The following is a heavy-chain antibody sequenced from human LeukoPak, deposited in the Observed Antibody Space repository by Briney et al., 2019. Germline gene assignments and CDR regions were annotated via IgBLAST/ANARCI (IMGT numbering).Heavy chain of an antibody. D-gene: IGHD3-22*01. CDR1: GFTFSSYE. V-gene: IGHV3-48*03. Sequence: GGSLRLSCAASGFTFSSYEMNWVRQAPGKGLEWVSYISSSGSTIYYADSVKGRFTISRDNAKNSLYLQMNSLRAEDTAVYYCAKLMPGGVVTNPGADYWGQGTLVTVSS. CDR3: AKLMPGGVVTNPGADY. CDR2: ISSSGSTI. J-gene: IGHJ4*02.